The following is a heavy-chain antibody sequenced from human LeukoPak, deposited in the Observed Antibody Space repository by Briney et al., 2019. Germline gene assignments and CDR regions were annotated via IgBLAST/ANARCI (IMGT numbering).Heavy chain of an antibody. CDR3: VRGFSGVVGDH. Sequence: KPSETLSLTCTVYSGSFSGYYWSWIRLPPGKGLEWIGEIKDGGITNYNPSLRSRVTISKGTSNNQLSLKLHSATAADTAVYYCVRGFSGVVGDHWGQGSLVTVSS. V-gene: IGHV4-34*01. CDR1: SGSFSGYY. J-gene: IGHJ4*02. D-gene: IGHD3-10*01. CDR2: IKDGGIT.